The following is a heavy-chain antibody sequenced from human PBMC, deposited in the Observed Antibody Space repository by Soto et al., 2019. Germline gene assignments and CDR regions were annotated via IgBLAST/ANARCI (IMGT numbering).Heavy chain of an antibody. J-gene: IGHJ4*02. Sequence: PGGSLRLSCAASGLSFSTYAVHWVRQAPGKGLEWVAVISYDGSNKYYADSVKGRFTISRDNSKNTLYLQMNSLRAEDTAVYYCARDRTFDYWGQGTLVTVSS. CDR2: ISYDGSNK. CDR1: GLSFSTYA. CDR3: ARDRTFDY. V-gene: IGHV3-30-3*01.